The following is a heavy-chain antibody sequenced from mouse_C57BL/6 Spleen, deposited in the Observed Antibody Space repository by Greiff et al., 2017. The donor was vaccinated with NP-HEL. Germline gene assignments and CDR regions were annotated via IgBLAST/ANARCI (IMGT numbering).Heavy chain of an antibody. CDR1: GYTFTDYE. CDR3: TRKEGDLSGAMDD. J-gene: IGHJ4*01. Sequence: QVHVKQSGAELVRPGASVTLSCKASGYTFTDYEMHWVKQTPVHGLEWIGAIDPETGGTAYNQKFKGKAILTADKSSSTAYMELRSLTSEDSAVYYCTRKEGDLSGAMDDWGQGTSVTVAS. CDR2: IDPETGGT. V-gene: IGHV1-15*01. D-gene: IGHD2-3*01.